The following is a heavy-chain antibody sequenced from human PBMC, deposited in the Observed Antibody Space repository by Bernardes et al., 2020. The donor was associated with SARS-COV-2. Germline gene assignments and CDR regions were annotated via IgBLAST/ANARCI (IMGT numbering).Heavy chain of an antibody. J-gene: IGHJ4*02. CDR1: GFVFGSFG. Sequence: SLRLSCEVSGFVFGSFGMHWVRQAPGKGLEWVAVIWSDGSNKYYADSIKGRFTISRDNSQNTLYLQMNSLRVDDTAVYFCAKDRWSYGDYPYYFDYWGQGALVTVSS. D-gene: IGHD4-17*01. CDR2: IWSDGSNK. CDR3: AKDRWSYGDYPYYFDY. V-gene: IGHV3-33*06.